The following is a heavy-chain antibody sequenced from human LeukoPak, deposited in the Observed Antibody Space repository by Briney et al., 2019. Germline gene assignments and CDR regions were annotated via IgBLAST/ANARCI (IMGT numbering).Heavy chain of an antibody. CDR2: ISYDGSNK. CDR1: GFTFSAYG. D-gene: IGHD1-26*01. J-gene: IGHJ4*02. Sequence: PGGSLRLSCAASGFTFSAYGMHWVRQAPGKGLEWVAVISYDGSNKYYADSVKGRFTISRDNSKNTLYLQMNSLRAEDTAVYYCARDRVPLIGKYYFDYWGQGTLVTVSS. V-gene: IGHV3-30*03. CDR3: ARDRVPLIGKYYFDY.